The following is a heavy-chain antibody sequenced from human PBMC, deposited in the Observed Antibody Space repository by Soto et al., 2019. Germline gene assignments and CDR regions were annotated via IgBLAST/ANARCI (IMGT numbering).Heavy chain of an antibody. Sequence: LSCAASGFTFNTAWINWVRQTPGKGLEWVGRIKSKINGGTIDYAAPVKGRFTISRDNSKNTLYLQMNSLRAEDTAVYYCARDGVGATVFFGYFDYWGQGALVTVSS. CDR2: IKSKINGGTI. D-gene: IGHD1-26*01. CDR1: GFTFNTAW. V-gene: IGHV3-15*07. J-gene: IGHJ4*02. CDR3: ARDGVGATVFFGYFDY.